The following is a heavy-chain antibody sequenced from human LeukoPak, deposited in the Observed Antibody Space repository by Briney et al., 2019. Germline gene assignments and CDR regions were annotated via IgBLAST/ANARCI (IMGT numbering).Heavy chain of an antibody. V-gene: IGHV1-8*01. J-gene: IGHJ4*02. D-gene: IGHD6-19*01. CDR3: ARGGGSGWYDLRFDY. Sequence: ASVKVSCKASGYTFTSYDINWVRQATGQGFEWMGWMNPNSGNTGYAQKFQGRVTMTKNTSISTAYMELSSLRSEDTAVYYCARGGGSGWYDLRFDYWGQGTLVTVSS. CDR2: MNPNSGNT. CDR1: GYTFTSYD.